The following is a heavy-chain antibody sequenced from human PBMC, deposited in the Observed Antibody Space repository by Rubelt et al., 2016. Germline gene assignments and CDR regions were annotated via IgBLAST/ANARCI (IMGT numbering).Heavy chain of an antibody. CDR1: GGSITSGNYY. J-gene: IGHJ4*02. CDR3: ARTAANWSGHYYFNF. V-gene: IGHV4-31*03. CDR2: VFHSGGT. D-gene: IGHD3-3*01. Sequence: QVQLQESGPGLVKPSQTLSLTCTVSGGSITSGNYYWNWIRRHPGKGLEWIGYVFHSGGTYYTPSLQSRVNISIDTSKNQFSLPLGSVTAADTAVYYCARTAANWSGHYYFNFWGQGTLVTVSS.